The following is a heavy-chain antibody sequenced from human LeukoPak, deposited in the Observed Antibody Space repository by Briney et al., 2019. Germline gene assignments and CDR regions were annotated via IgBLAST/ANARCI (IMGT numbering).Heavy chain of an antibody. V-gene: IGHV3-48*01. CDR2: ISSSSSTI. CDR3: ARDHQFWSGYYWFDY. CDR1: GFTFSYYS. D-gene: IGHD3-3*01. J-gene: IGHJ4*02. Sequence: PGGSLRLSCAVSGFTFSYYSMNWVRQAPGKGLEWVSYISSSSSTIYYADSVKGRFTISRDNAKNSLYLQMRSLRAEDTAVYYCARDHQFWSGYYWFDYWGQGTLVTVSS.